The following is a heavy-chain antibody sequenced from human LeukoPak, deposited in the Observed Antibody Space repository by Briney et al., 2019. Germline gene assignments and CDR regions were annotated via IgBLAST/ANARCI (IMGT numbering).Heavy chain of an antibody. CDR1: GFTFSSYW. CDR2: IKQDGSER. V-gene: IGHV3-7*05. J-gene: IGHJ4*02. D-gene: IGHD2-2*01. Sequence: GGSLRLSCAASGFTFSSYWMSWVRQAPGKGLEWVANIKQDGSERYYVDSVKGRFTISRDNAKNSLYLQMNSLRAEDTAVYYCARNQRYCSSSSCPWEPFDYWGQGTLVTVSS. CDR3: ARNQRYCSSSSCPWEPFDY.